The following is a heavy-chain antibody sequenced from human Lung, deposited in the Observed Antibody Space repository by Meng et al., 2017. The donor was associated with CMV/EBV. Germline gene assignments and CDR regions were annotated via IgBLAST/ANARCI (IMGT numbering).Heavy chain of an antibody. Sequence: LGYTLPSYGHHWVRQATGQGLEWMGWMNLDSGNTGHAQKFQGRIAMTSNSSINTAYMELSSLKFDDTAVYYCARVFLSSYLAPFDSWGQGTLVTVSS. J-gene: IGHJ4*02. D-gene: IGHD6-13*01. V-gene: IGHV1-8*01. CDR3: ARVFLSSYLAPFDS. CDR1: GYTLPSYG. CDR2: MNLDSGNT.